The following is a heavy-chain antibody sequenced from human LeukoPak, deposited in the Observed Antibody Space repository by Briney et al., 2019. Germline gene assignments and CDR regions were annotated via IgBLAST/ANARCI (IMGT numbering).Heavy chain of an antibody. V-gene: IGHV1-18*01. D-gene: IGHD4-17*01. CDR2: ISAYNGNT. Sequence: ASVKVSCKASGYTFTSYGISWVRQAPGQGLEWMGWISAYNGNTNYAQKLQGRVTMTTDTSTSTAYMELRSLRSDDTAMYYCATSGGYDYGDYQLGYWGQGTLVTVSS. CDR3: ATSGGYDYGDYQLGY. J-gene: IGHJ4*02. CDR1: GYTFTSYG.